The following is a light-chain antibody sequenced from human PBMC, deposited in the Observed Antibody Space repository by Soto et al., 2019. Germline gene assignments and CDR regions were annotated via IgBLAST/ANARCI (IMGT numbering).Light chain of an antibody. CDR1: QSFSSSS. CDR3: QQYGSSPYT. Sequence: EIVLTQSPGTLSLSPGERATLSCRASQSFSSSSLAWYQQKPGQAPRLLIYGASSRATGIPDRVSGSGSGTDFTLPISRLEPEDFAVYYCQQYGSSPYTFGQGTKLQIK. J-gene: IGKJ2*01. V-gene: IGKV3-20*01. CDR2: GAS.